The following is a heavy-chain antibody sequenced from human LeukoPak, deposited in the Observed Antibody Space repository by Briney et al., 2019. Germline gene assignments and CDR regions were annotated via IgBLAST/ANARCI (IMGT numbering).Heavy chain of an antibody. CDR2: IYTSGSA. J-gene: IGHJ4*02. Sequence: SETLSLTCTVSGGSISSSSYYWGWIRQPAGKGLEWIGRIYTSGSANYNPSLKSRVTMSVDTSKNQFSPRLTSVTAADTAVYYCARGGDSSSWSVDHWGQGTLVTVSS. CDR1: GGSISSSSYY. D-gene: IGHD6-13*01. V-gene: IGHV4-61*02. CDR3: ARGGDSSSWSVDH.